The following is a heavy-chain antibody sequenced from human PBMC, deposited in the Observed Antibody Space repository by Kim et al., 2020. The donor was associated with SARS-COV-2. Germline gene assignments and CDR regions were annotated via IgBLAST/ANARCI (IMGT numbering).Heavy chain of an antibody. V-gene: IGHV3-74*01. CDR2: INTDGTIV. CDR3: AKDLHWNQVSH. J-gene: IGHJ4*02. D-gene: IGHD1-1*01. CDR1: GFAFSDNW. Sequence: GGSLRLSCAASGFAFSDNWLLWVRQSPGEGLVWVSRINTDGTIVNYADSVKGRFTISRDNAKNTLYLQMNSLRADDTAVYYCAKDLHWNQVSHWGQGTLVTVSS.